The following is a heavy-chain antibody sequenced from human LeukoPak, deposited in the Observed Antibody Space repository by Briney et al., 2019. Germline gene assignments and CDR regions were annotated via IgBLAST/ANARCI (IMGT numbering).Heavy chain of an antibody. CDR3: AKDITYYYDSSGYNWFDP. D-gene: IGHD3-22*01. Sequence: DPGGSLRLTCQASGFTFYMYAMSWVRQAPGKGLEWVASMCGTAGCTFYPDSVKGRFTISRDNSKNVLYLRMNSLTAEDTAIYYCAKDITYYYDSSGYNWFDPWGQGTLVTVSS. CDR2: MCGTAGCT. V-gene: IGHV3-23*01. CDR1: GFTFYMYA. J-gene: IGHJ5*02.